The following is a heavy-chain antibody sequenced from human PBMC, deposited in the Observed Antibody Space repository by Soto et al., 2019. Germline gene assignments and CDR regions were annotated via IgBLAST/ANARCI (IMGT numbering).Heavy chain of an antibody. D-gene: IGHD3-22*01. J-gene: IGHJ6*02. CDR1: GFSLSTSGMC. CDR2: IDWDDDK. V-gene: IGHV2-70*01. Sequence: KSGPTLVNPAQTLTLTCTFSGFSLSTSGMCVSWIRQPPGKALEWLALIDWDDDKYYSTSLKTRLTISKDTSKNQVVLTMTNMDPVDTATYYCARTGRITMIVGTGVFDYYYGMDVWGQGTTVTVSS. CDR3: ARTGRITMIVGTGVFDYYYGMDV.